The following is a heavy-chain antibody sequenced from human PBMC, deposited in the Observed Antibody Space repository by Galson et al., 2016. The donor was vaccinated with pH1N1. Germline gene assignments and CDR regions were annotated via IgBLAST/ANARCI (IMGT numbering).Heavy chain of an antibody. J-gene: IGHJ4*02. CDR3: VRAIGAKSAY. Sequence: SLRLSCAASGFSFSSYWMSWVRQAPGKGLEWVANIKQDGTEEYCVASVKGRFTISRDNAKNSLYLQMNSLRVEDTAVYYCVRAIGAKSAYWGQGTLVTVSS. CDR1: GFSFSSYW. CDR2: IKQDGTEE. D-gene: IGHD4/OR15-4a*01. V-gene: IGHV3-7*04.